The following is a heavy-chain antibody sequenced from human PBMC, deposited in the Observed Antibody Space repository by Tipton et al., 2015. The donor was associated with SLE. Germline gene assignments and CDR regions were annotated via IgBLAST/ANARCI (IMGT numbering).Heavy chain of an antibody. V-gene: IGHV4-39*07. CDR3: ARDQIHAIAARPFGY. Sequence: TLSLTCTVSGGSISSSSYYWGWIRQPPGKGLEWIGSIYYRGSTYYNPSLKSRVTISVDTSKNQFSLKLSSVTAADTAVYYCARDQIHAIAARPFGYWGQGTLVTVSS. D-gene: IGHD6-6*01. J-gene: IGHJ4*02. CDR2: IYYRGST. CDR1: GGSISSSSYY.